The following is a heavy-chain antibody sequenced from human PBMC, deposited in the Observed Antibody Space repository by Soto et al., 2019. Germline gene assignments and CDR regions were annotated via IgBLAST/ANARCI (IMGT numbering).Heavy chain of an antibody. J-gene: IGHJ6*02. CDR3: ARDGGDIVVVVAATDYYYGMDV. Sequence: QVQLVESGGGVVQPGRSLRLSCAASGFTFSSYAMHWVRQAPGKELEWVAVISYDGSNKYYADSVKGRFTISRDNSKNTLYLQMNSLRAEDTAVYYCARDGGDIVVVVAATDYYYGMDVWGQGTTVTVSS. V-gene: IGHV3-30-3*01. CDR1: GFTFSSYA. D-gene: IGHD2-15*01. CDR2: ISYDGSNK.